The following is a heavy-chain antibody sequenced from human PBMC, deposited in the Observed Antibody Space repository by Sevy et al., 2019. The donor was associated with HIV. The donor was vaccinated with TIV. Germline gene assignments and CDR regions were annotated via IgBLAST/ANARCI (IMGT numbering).Heavy chain of an antibody. D-gene: IGHD1-1*01. V-gene: IGHV4-59*01. J-gene: IGHJ4*02. CDR3: ARESIGATGDFDY. CDR2: MYASGAT. Sequence: SETLSLTCTVSGGSIGLYFWSWIRQPPGKGLEWIGYMYASGATNYNPPLKRRVSISLDTSKNQFSLRLKSVTAADTAVYYCARESIGATGDFDYWGQGTRVTVSS. CDR1: GGSIGLYF.